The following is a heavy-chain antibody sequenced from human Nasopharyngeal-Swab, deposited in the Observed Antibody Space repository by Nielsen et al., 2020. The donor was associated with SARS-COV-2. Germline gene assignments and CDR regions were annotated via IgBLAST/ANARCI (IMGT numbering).Heavy chain of an antibody. Sequence: GGSLRLSCAASGFTFSNAWMSWVRQAPGKGLEWVGRIKSKTDGGTTDYAAPVKGRFTISRDDSKNTLYLQMNSRKTEDTAGGYCTTDIVATNFDYWGQGTLVTVSS. CDR1: GFTFSNAW. CDR2: IKSKTDGGTT. D-gene: IGHD5-12*01. CDR3: TTDIVATNFDY. V-gene: IGHV3-15*01. J-gene: IGHJ4*02.